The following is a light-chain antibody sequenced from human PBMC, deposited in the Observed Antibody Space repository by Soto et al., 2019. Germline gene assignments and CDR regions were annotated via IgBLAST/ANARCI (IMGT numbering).Light chain of an antibody. V-gene: IGKV3-20*01. J-gene: IGKJ1*01. CDR3: QQYGTSPWT. Sequence: EIVLTQSPATLSLSPGERATLSRRASQSIVSNYLAWYQQKPGQAPRLLIFGASRRATGIPDSFSASGSGTDFTLTISRLDPEDFAVYYCQQYGTSPWTFGQGTKVDIK. CDR2: GAS. CDR1: QSIVSNY.